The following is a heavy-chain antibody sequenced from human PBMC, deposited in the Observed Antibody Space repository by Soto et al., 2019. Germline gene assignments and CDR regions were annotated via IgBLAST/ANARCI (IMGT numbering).Heavy chain of an antibody. CDR1: GVSISNSGYC. J-gene: IGHJ4*02. CDR2: FYYTGIT. V-gene: IGHV4-61*05. CDR3: ATDCGGDCYVDY. D-gene: IGHD2-21*01. Sequence: SETLSLTCTVSGVSISNSGYCWGWISQRPGKGLEWIGYFYYTGITNYNPSLKSRISMSVDTSKNQFSLKLSSVTAADTAVYYCATDCGGDCYVDYWGQGTLVTVSS.